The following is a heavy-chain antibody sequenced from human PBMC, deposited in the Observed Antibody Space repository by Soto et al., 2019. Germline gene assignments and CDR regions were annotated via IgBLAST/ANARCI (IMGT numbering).Heavy chain of an antibody. Sequence: SETLSLTCTVSGGSISSYYWSWIRQPPGKGLEWIGYIYYSGSTNYNPSLKSRVTISVDTSKNQFSLKLSSVTAADTAVYYCARSYLCYSNLDYWGQGTMVTVSS. CDR2: IYYSGST. J-gene: IGHJ4*02. CDR1: GGSISSYY. D-gene: IGHD4-4*01. V-gene: IGHV4-59*01. CDR3: ARSYLCYSNLDY.